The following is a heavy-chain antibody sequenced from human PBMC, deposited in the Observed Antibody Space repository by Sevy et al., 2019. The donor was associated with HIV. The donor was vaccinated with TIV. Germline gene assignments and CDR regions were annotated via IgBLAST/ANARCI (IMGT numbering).Heavy chain of an antibody. J-gene: IGHJ4*02. D-gene: IGHD6-19*01. CDR1: GFTFTNYG. CDR2: ISNSGANT. Sequence: GGSLRLSCAATGFTFTNYGMHWVRQAPGKGLEWVSGISNSGANTYYADSVRGRFTVSRDNSKNTVYLQLNSLRAEDTAIYYCAKEWTLLSDWYGEFDYWGQGTLVTVSS. CDR3: AKEWTLLSDWYGEFDY. V-gene: IGHV3-23*01.